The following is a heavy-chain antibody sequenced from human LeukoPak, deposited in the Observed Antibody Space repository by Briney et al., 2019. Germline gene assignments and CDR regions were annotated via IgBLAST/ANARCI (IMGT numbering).Heavy chain of an antibody. CDR3: AKSQVGSSSSGFDY. Sequence: PGRSLRLSCAASGFTFSSYAMRWVRQAPGKGLEWVAVISYDGSNKYYADSVKGRFTISRDNSKNTLYLQMNSLRAEDTAVYYCAKSQVGSSSSGFDYWGQGTLVTVSS. J-gene: IGHJ4*02. D-gene: IGHD6-6*01. V-gene: IGHV3-30-3*02. CDR1: GFTFSSYA. CDR2: ISYDGSNK.